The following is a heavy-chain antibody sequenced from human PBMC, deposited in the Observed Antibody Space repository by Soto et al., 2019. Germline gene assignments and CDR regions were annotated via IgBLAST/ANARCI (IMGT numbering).Heavy chain of an antibody. CDR3: AVQPFVVVIYGMDV. J-gene: IGHJ6*02. D-gene: IGHD3-3*01. CDR1: GFALSSYG. V-gene: IGHV3-23*01. CDR2: ISGSGDST. Sequence: EVQLLESGGGLVQPGGSLRLSCVDSGFALSSYGMSWVRQAPGKGLEWVSAISGSGDSTYYADSLKGRFTISRDNSKNTLYLQMTSLRAEDTAIYYCAVQPFVVVIYGMDVWGQGTTVVVSS.